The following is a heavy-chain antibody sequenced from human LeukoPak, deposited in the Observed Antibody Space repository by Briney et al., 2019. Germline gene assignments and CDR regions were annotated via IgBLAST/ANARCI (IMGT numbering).Heavy chain of an antibody. D-gene: IGHD6-19*01. CDR3: AKGMGSGPIQLDY. V-gene: IGHV3-23*01. J-gene: IGHJ4*02. CDR2: ISGSGDIT. CDR1: GFTFRNYG. Sequence: GGSLRLSCAASGFTFRNYGMSWVRQAPGKGLEWVSAISGSGDITYYADSVKGQFTVSRDNSKNTLFVQMNSLRVEDTAVYFCAKGMGSGPIQLDYWGQGTLVTVSS.